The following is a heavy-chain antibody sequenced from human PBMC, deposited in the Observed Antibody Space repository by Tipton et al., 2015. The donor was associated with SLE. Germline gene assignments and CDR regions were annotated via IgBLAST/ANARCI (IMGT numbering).Heavy chain of an antibody. Sequence: TLSLTCTVSGGSISSGSYYWGWIRQPPGKGLEWIGSIYYSGSTYYNPSLKSRVTISVDTSKNQFSLKLSSVTAADTAVYYCASPYSSSWYGWFDPWGQGTLVTVSS. V-gene: IGHV4-39*07. D-gene: IGHD6-13*01. CDR1: GGSISSGSYY. CDR3: ASPYSSSWYGWFDP. J-gene: IGHJ5*02. CDR2: IYYSGST.